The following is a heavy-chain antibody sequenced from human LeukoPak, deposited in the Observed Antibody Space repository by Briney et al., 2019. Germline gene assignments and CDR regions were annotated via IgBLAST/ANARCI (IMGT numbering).Heavy chain of an antibody. Sequence: PSQTLSLTCTVSGGSISSGGYYWSWIRQHPGKGLEWIGYIYYSGSTYYNPSLKSRVTISVDTSKNQFSLKLSSVTAADTAVYNCARDLRGYSYGTGYYYGMDVWGQGTTVTVSS. CDR3: ARDLRGYSYGTGYYYGMDV. V-gene: IGHV4-31*03. D-gene: IGHD5-18*01. CDR2: IYYSGST. CDR1: GGSISSGGYY. J-gene: IGHJ6*02.